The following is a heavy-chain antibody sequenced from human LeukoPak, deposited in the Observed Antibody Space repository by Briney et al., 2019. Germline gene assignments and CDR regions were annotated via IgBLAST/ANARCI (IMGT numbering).Heavy chain of an antibody. CDR2: IWYDGSNT. Sequence: PGGSLRLSCAASGFTFSSYVMPWGRQAPGKGLGWVAVIWYDGSNTYYAHSVKGRFTISRDNSKNTLYLQMNSLRAEDTAVYYCARDPLSDNYFDYWGQGTLVTVSS. D-gene: IGHD2-21*02. J-gene: IGHJ4*02. CDR1: GFTFSSYV. CDR3: ARDPLSDNYFDY. V-gene: IGHV3-33*01.